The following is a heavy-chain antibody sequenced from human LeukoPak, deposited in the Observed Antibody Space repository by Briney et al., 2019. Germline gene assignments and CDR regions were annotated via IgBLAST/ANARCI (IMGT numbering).Heavy chain of an antibody. CDR1: GGPISSYY. Sequence: SETLSLTCTVSGGPISSYYWSWIRQPPGKGLEWIGYIYTSGSTNYNPSLKSRVTISVDTSKNQFSLKLSSVTAADTAVYYCARHESIAAALFDPWGQGTLVTVSS. CDR3: ARHESIAAALFDP. J-gene: IGHJ5*02. V-gene: IGHV4-4*09. CDR2: IYTSGST. D-gene: IGHD6-13*01.